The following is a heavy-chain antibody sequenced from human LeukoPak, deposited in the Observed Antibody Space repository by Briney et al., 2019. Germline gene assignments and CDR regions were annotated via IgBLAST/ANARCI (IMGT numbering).Heavy chain of an antibody. CDR3: ASSSWSGSYFDY. V-gene: IGHV4-38-2*01. Sequence: SETLSLTCAVSGYSVSSGSYWGWIRQPPGKGLEWIVSLFYSESAYHNPSLRSRVTISLDTSKNQFSLNMRSATAADTAVYYCASSSWSGSYFDYWGQGTLVTVSS. CDR1: GYSVSSGSY. J-gene: IGHJ4*02. CDR2: LFYSESA. D-gene: IGHD6-13*01.